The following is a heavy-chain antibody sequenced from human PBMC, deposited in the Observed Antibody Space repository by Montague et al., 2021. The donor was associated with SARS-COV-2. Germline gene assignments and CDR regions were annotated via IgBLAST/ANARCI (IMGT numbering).Heavy chain of an antibody. Sequence: SETLSLTCTVSGGSINNISYYWGWIRQPPGKGLEWIGSIFYRGNTHYNASLKSRVTVSVDTSKNQFSLNLTSVTAADTALYYCARLTTSDSIAWGQGTLVTVSS. CDR3: ARLTTSDSIA. CDR1: GGSINNISYY. V-gene: IGHV4-39*01. D-gene: IGHD4-11*01. CDR2: IFYRGNT. J-gene: IGHJ5*02.